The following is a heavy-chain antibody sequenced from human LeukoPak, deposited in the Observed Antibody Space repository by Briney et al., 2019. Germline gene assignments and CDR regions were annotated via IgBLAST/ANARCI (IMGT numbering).Heavy chain of an antibody. V-gene: IGHV3-33*01. CDR2: ILSDGSNK. J-gene: IGHJ4*02. Sequence: QPGGSLRLSCAASGFTFSTHGMHWVRQDPVKELQWVALILSDGSNKYYADSVKGRFTISRDNSKNTVYLQMSSLRAEDTAVYYCARDAGYSSGWHDYWGQGTLVTVSS. CDR1: GFTFSTHG. CDR3: ARDAGYSSGWHDY. D-gene: IGHD6-19*01.